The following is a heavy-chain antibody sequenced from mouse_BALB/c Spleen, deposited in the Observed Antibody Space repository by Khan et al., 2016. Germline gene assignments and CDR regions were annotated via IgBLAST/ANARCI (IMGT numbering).Heavy chain of an antibody. CDR2: ISYSGST. D-gene: IGHD2-3*01. CDR3: AKYDGYLFDY. Sequence: EVQLQESGPSLVKPSQTLSLTCSVTGDSITSGYWNWIRKFPGNKLEYMGYISYSGSTYYNPSLKSRISTTRDTSKNQSYLQLYSETTEDTAATYCAKYDGYLFDYWGQGTTLTVSS. CDR1: GDSITSGY. J-gene: IGHJ2*01. V-gene: IGHV3-8*02.